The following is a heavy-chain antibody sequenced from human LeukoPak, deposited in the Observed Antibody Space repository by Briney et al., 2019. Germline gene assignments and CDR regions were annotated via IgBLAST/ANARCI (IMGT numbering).Heavy chain of an antibody. J-gene: IGHJ4*02. CDR3: ARNQLLPDY. D-gene: IGHD2-2*01. CDR1: GFAFSDYY. CDR2: IYYSGST. V-gene: IGHV4-38-2*01. Sequence: GSLRLSCAASGFAFSDYYMSWIRQAPGKGLEWVGSIYYSGSTYYNPSLKSRVTISVDTSKNQFSLKLSSVTAADTAVYYCARNQLLPDYWGQGTLVTVSS.